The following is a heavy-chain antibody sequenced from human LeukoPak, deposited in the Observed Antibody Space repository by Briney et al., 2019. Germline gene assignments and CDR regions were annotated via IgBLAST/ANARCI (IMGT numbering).Heavy chain of an antibody. V-gene: IGHV1-8*01. CDR3: AREPIVGATRYWFDP. CDR1: GYTLTSYD. CDR2: MNPNSGNT. Sequence: VASVKVSCKASGYTLTSYDINWVRQATGQGLEWMGWMNPNSGNTAYAQKFQGRVTMTRNTSISTAYMELSNLRSEDTAVYYCAREPIVGATRYWFDPWGQGTLVTVSS. D-gene: IGHD1-26*01. J-gene: IGHJ5*02.